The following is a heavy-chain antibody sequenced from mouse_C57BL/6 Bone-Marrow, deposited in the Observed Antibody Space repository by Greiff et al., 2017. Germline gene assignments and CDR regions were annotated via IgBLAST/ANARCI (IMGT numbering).Heavy chain of an antibody. CDR2: SYPRSGNT. J-gene: IGHJ4*01. D-gene: IGHD1-1*01. CDR3: ARGGRRRGNAMDY. V-gene: IGHV1-81*01. Sequence: QVQLKQSGAELARPGASVKLSCKASGYTFTSYGISWVKQRTGQGLEWIGESYPRSGNTYYNEKFKGKATLTADKSSSTAYMELRSLTSEDSAVYFCARGGRRRGNAMDYWGQGTSVTVSS. CDR1: GYTFTSYG.